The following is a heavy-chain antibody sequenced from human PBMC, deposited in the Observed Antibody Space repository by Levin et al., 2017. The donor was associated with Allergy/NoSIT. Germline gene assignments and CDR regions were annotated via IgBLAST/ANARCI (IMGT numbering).Heavy chain of an antibody. CDR3: AKDRERDRYYYYYMDA. Sequence: ASVKVSCAASGFTFSSYAMSWVHQAPGKGLEWVSAISGSGGSTYYADSVKGRFTISRDNSKNTLYLQMNSLRAEDTAVYYCAKDRERDRYYYYYMDAWGKGTKVTVSS. J-gene: IGHJ6*03. CDR1: GFTFSSYA. D-gene: IGHD5-24*01. V-gene: IGHV3-23*01. CDR2: ISGSGGST.